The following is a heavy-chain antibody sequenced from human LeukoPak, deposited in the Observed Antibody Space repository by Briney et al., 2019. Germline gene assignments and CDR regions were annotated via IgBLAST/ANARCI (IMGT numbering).Heavy chain of an antibody. J-gene: IGHJ4*02. CDR3: ARSDTTMVRGVITPLGY. D-gene: IGHD3-10*01. Sequence: ASVKVSCKASGYTFTGYYMHWVRQAPGQGLEWMGWINRNSGGTNYAQMFQGRVTMTRDSSISTAYMELSRLRSDDTAVYYCARSDTTMVRGVITPLGYWGQGTLVTVSS. V-gene: IGHV1-2*02. CDR2: INRNSGGT. CDR1: GYTFTGYY.